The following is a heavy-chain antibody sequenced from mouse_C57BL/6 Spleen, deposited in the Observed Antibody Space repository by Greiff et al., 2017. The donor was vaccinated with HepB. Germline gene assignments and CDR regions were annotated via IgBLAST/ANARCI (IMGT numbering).Heavy chain of an antibody. Sequence: EVMLMESGGDLVKPGGSLKLSCAASGFTFSSYGMSWVRQTPDKRLEWVATISSGGSYTYYPDSVKGRFTISRDNAKNTLYLQMSSLKSEDTAMYYCARSSYDYDGYFDVWGTGTTVTVSS. CDR3: ARSSYDYDGYFDV. D-gene: IGHD2-4*01. CDR1: GFTFSSYG. J-gene: IGHJ1*03. V-gene: IGHV5-6*01. CDR2: ISSGGSYT.